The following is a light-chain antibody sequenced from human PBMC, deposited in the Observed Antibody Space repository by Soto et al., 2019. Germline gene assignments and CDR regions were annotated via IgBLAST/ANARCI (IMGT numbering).Light chain of an antibody. CDR2: EVS. CDR3: CSYAGSSTPVV. J-gene: IGLJ2*01. V-gene: IGLV2-23*02. CDR1: SSDVGSYNL. Sequence: QSVLTQPASVSGSPGQSITNSCTGTSSDVGSYNLVSWYQQHPGKAPKLMIYEVSKRPSGVSNRFSGSKSGNTASLTISGLQAEDEADYYCCSYAGSSTPVVFGGGTKLTVL.